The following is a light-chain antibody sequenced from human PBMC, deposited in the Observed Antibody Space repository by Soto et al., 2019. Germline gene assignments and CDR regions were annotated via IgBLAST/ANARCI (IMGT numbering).Light chain of an antibody. Sequence: QSALTQPPSVSGSPGQSVTISCTGTSSDVGGYNRVSWYQQPPGTAPKLIIYDVTKRPSGAPDRFSGSKSGNTASLTISGLQAEDEADYYCCSYAGSYSWIFGGGTKLTVL. CDR2: DVT. CDR1: SSDVGGYNR. CDR3: CSYAGSYSWI. J-gene: IGLJ2*01. V-gene: IGLV2-11*01.